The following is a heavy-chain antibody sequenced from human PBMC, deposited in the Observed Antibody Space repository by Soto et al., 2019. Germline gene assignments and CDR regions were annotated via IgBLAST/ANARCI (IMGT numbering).Heavy chain of an antibody. CDR3: ARPSKEWLANDAFDI. Sequence: QVQLQESGPGLVKSSETLSLTCTVSGGSISNSYWSWIRQPPGKGLEWIGFIFRTGRTNYNPSVKSRVTMSVDTSKNPFSLNLRSVTAADTAVYYCARPSKEWLANDAFDIWGQGTMVTVSS. CDR1: GGSISNSY. V-gene: IGHV4-59*08. CDR2: IFRTGRT. D-gene: IGHD6-19*01. J-gene: IGHJ3*02.